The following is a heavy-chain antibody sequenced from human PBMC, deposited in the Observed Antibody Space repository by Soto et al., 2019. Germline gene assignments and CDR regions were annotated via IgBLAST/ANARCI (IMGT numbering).Heavy chain of an antibody. CDR2: IIPIFGTA. D-gene: IGHD3-3*01. J-gene: IGHJ4*02. Sequence: SSVKVSCKASGYTFTSYGISWVRQAPGQGLEWMGGIIPIFGTANYAQKFQGRVTITADESTSTAYMELSSLRSEDTAVYYCARGQYYDFWSGYYFDYWGQGTLVTVSA. CDR3: ARGQYYDFWSGYYFDY. CDR1: GYTFTSYG. V-gene: IGHV1-69*13.